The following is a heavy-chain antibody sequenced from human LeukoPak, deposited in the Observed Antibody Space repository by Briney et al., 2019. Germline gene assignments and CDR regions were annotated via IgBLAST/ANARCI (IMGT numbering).Heavy chain of an antibody. Sequence: GGSLRLSCAASGFTFSSYSMNWVRQAPGKGLEWVSSISSSSSYIYYADSVKGRFTIPRDNAKNSLYLQMNSLRAEDTAVYYCARVLGGSGSYYFRYWGQGTLVTVSS. CDR1: GFTFSSYS. CDR2: ISSSSSYI. D-gene: IGHD1-26*01. J-gene: IGHJ4*02. V-gene: IGHV3-21*01. CDR3: ARVLGGSGSYYFRY.